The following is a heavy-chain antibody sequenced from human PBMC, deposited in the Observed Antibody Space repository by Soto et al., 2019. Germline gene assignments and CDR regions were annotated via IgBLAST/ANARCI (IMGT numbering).Heavy chain of an antibody. CDR1: GFTFSSYG. CDR2: ISYDGSNK. J-gene: IGHJ4*02. Sequence: QVQLVESGGGVVQPGRSLRLSCAASGFTFSSYGMLWVRQAPGKGLEWVAVISYDGSNKYYADSVKGRFTISRDNSKNTLYLQMNSLRAEDTAVYYCWYYYDSSGYYEPFDYWGQGTLVTVSS. CDR3: WYYYDSSGYYEPFDY. V-gene: IGHV3-30*03. D-gene: IGHD3-22*01.